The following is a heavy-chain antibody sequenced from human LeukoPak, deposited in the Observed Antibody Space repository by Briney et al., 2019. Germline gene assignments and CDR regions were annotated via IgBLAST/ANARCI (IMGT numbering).Heavy chain of an antibody. Sequence: PSETLSLTCTVSGGSIGSSSYYWGWIRQPPGKGLEWIGSIYYSGSTYYNPSLKSRVTISVDKSKNQFSLKLSSVTAADTAVYYCARVSTYYYDSSGYYPQYNWFDPWGQGTLVTVSS. D-gene: IGHD3-22*01. CDR2: IYYSGST. V-gene: IGHV4-39*07. CDR3: ARVSTYYYDSSGYYPQYNWFDP. J-gene: IGHJ5*02. CDR1: GGSIGSSSYY.